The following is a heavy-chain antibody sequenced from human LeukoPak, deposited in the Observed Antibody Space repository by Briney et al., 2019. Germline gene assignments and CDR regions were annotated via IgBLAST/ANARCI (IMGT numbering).Heavy chain of an antibody. V-gene: IGHV1-69*13. CDR3: ARRQDYDFWSGSYYFDY. D-gene: IGHD3-3*01. CDR2: IIPIFGTA. J-gene: IGHJ4*02. CDR1: GGTFSSYA. Sequence: SVKVSCKASGGTFSSYAISWVRQAPGQGLEWMGGIIPIFGTANYAQKFQGRVTITADESTSTAYMELSSLRSDDTAVYYCARRQDYDFWSGSYYFDYWGQGTLVTVSS.